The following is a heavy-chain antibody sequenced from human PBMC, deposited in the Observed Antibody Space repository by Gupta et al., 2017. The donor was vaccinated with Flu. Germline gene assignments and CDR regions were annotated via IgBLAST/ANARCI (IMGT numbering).Heavy chain of an antibody. CDR3: ARRGAYFFDY. J-gene: IGHJ4*02. V-gene: IGHV4-31*02. Sequence: WSWIRQHPGKGLEWIGYVYFSGNTYYNTSLQSRVSISVDTSKNQFSLEVGSVTAADTAGYYCARRGAYFFDYWGQGTLVSVSS. CDR2: VYFSGNT. D-gene: IGHD3-16*01.